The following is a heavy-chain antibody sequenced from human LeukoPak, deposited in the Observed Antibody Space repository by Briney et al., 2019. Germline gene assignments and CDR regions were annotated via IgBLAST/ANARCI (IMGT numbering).Heavy chain of an antibody. CDR1: GFTFSSYV. J-gene: IGHJ4*02. Sequence: GGSLRLSCAASGFTFSSYVMHWVRQAPGKGLEGVANIKQDGSEKYYVDSVKGRFTISRDNAKNSPYLQMNSLRAEDTAVYYCAREPRYFDWLLDIDYWGQGTLVTVSS. CDR2: IKQDGSEK. D-gene: IGHD3-9*01. CDR3: AREPRYFDWLLDIDY. V-gene: IGHV3-7*01.